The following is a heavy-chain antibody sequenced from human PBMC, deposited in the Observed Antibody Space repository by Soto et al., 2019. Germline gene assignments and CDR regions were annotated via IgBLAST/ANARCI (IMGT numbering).Heavy chain of an antibody. CDR1: GVTVRIYD. J-gene: IGHJ3*02. Sequence: PAGSLRLSCAASGVTVRIYDVSWILQAPGKGLEWVSYISSSGSTIYYADSVKGRYTISRDNAKNSLYLQMNSLRAEDTAVYYCARGRTKTDDAFDIWGQGTMVTVSS. CDR2: ISSSGSTI. CDR3: ARGRTKTDDAFDI. V-gene: IGHV3-11*01.